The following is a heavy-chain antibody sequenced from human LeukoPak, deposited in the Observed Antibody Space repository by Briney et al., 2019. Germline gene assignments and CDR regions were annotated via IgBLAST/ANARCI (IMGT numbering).Heavy chain of an antibody. J-gene: IGHJ4*02. D-gene: IGHD3-22*01. Sequence: SVKVSCKASGGTFSSYAISWVRQAPGQGLEWMGRITPILGIANYARKFQGRVTITADKSTSTAYMELSSLRSEDTAVYYCARVFPYYDSSGYYHGGDYWGQGTLVTVSS. CDR1: GGTFSSYA. V-gene: IGHV1-69*04. CDR3: ARVFPYYDSSGYYHGGDY. CDR2: ITPILGIA.